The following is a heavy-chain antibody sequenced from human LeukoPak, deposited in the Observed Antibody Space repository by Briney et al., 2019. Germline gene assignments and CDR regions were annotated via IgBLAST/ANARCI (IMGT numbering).Heavy chain of an antibody. J-gene: IGHJ4*02. CDR3: ARDLWSSFFDY. D-gene: IGHD3-3*01. V-gene: IGHV4-34*01. CDR2: INHSGST. Sequence: KPSETLSLTCAVYGGSFSGYYWSWIRQPPGKGLEWIGEINHSGSTNYNPSLKSRVTISVDTSKNQFSLKLSSVTAADTAVYYCARDLWSSFFDYWGQGTLVTVSS. CDR1: GGSFSGYY.